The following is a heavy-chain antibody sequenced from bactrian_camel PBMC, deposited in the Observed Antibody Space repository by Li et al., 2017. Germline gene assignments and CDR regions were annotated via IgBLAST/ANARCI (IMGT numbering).Heavy chain of an antibody. D-gene: IGHD6*01. J-gene: IGHJ4*01. Sequence: VQLVESGGGLVQPGGSLRLSCAASGFAFSINDMSWVRQGPGKGPEWVSAIKGDGSKTYYADSVKGRFTVSRDNAKNTLYLQMNSLKPEDTAMYYCAASDSTWYPSGYQLTSFVYNYWGQGTQVTVS. CDR1: GFAFSIND. CDR3: AASDSTWYPSGYQLTSFVYNY. V-gene: IGHV3S31*01. CDR2: IKGDGSKT.